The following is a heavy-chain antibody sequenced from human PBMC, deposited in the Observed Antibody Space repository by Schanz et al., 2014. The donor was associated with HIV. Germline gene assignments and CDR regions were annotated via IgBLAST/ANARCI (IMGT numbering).Heavy chain of an antibody. J-gene: IGHJ6*02. CDR1: GFTFDDYV. CDR2: ISWKSDSI. V-gene: IGHV3-9*01. Sequence: EVQLVESGGGLVQPGRSLRLSCAASGFTFDDYVMHWVRQAPGKGLEWVSGISWKSDSIGYADSVKGRFTISRDNAKNTLYLQMNSLRAEDTAVYYCARVANWDYYGMDVWGRGTTVTVSS. CDR3: ARVANWDYYGMDV. D-gene: IGHD3-16*01.